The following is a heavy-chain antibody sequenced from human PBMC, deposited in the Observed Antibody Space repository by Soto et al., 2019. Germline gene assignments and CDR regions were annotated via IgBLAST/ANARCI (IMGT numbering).Heavy chain of an antibody. CDR1: GGSFSGYY. J-gene: IGHJ4*02. D-gene: IGHD6-13*01. V-gene: IGHV4-34*01. CDR2: INHSGST. Sequence: QVQLQQWGAGLLKPSETLSLTCAVYGGSFSGYYWSWIRQPPGKGLEWIGEINHSGSTNYNPSLKSRVTISVDTSKNQFSLKLSSVNAADTAVYYCARGPTLGYWGQATLVTVSS. CDR3: ARGPTLGY.